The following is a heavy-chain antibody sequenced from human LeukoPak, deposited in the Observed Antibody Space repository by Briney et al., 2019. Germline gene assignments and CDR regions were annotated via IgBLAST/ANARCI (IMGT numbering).Heavy chain of an antibody. CDR3: ARLPANYYDSSGYAFDI. J-gene: IGHJ3*02. CDR2: INPNSGGT. D-gene: IGHD3-22*01. CDR1: GYTFTGYY. V-gene: IGHV1-2*06. Sequence: ASVKVSCKASGYTFTGYYMHWVRQAPGQGLGWMGRINPNSGGTNYAQKFQGRVTMTRDTSISTAYMELSRLRSDDTAVYYCARLPANYYDSSGYAFDIWGQGTMVTVSS.